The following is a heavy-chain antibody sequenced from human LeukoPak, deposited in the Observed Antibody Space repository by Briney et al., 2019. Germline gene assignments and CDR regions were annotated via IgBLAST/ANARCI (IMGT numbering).Heavy chain of an antibody. Sequence: GGSLRLSCAASGITFRSYEVNWVRQAPGKGLEWVSYISSSGSTIYYADSVKGRFTISRDNAKNSLYLQMNSLRAEDTAVYYCAGSYDSTDYWGQGTLVTVSS. CDR3: AGSYDSTDY. CDR1: GITFRSYE. CDR2: ISSSGSTI. J-gene: IGHJ4*02. V-gene: IGHV3-48*03. D-gene: IGHD3-22*01.